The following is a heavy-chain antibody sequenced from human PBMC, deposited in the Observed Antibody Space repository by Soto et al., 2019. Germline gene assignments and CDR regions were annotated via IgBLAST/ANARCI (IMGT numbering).Heavy chain of an antibody. D-gene: IGHD3-16*01. CDR1: GFTVSSNY. J-gene: IGHJ3*02. Sequence: EVQLVESGGGLVQPGGSLRLSCAASGFTVSSNYMSWVRQAPGKGLEWVSVIYSGGSTYYADSVKGRFTISRDNSKNTLYLQINNLRAEDTAVYYCASQGERYAPVGIWGQGTMVTVSS. V-gene: IGHV3-66*04. CDR2: IYSGGST. CDR3: ASQGERYAPVGI.